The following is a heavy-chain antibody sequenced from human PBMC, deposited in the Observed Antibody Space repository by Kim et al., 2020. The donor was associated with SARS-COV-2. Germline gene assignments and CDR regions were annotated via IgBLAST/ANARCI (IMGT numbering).Heavy chain of an antibody. Sequence: SHPALKSRVTISVDKSKNQFSRKLSSVTAADTAVYYCARDAVGATSLDYWGQGTLVTVSS. CDR3: ARDAVGATSLDY. D-gene: IGHD1-26*01. J-gene: IGHJ4*02. V-gene: IGHV4-4*02.